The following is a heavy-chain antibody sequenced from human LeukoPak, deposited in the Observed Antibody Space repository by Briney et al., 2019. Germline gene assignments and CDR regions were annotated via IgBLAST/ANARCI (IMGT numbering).Heavy chain of an antibody. CDR1: GFTFSSYW. Sequence: GGSLRLSCAASGFTFSSYWMSWVRQAPGKGLEWVANIKQDGSEKYYVDSVKGRFTISRDNAKNSLYLQMNSLRAEDTAVYYCARDPRDGYNYGIYYFDYWGQGTLVTVSS. V-gene: IGHV3-7*01. CDR3: ARDPRDGYNYGIYYFDY. J-gene: IGHJ4*02. CDR2: IKQDGSEK. D-gene: IGHD5-24*01.